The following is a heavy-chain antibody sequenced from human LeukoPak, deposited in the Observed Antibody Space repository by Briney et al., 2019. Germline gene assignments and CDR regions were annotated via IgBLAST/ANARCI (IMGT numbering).Heavy chain of an antibody. V-gene: IGHV5-51*01. CDR3: ARLPLPEYNWFDP. CDR1: GYIFTSYW. J-gene: IGHJ5*02. Sequence: LGGALQISCKGSGYIFTSYWIGWGRQMPGKGREWMGIIYPRDSHTTYSPSFQPQLPISAHKSISTAYLQWSSLKASDTAMYYCARLPLPEYNWFDPWRQGTLVTVSS. D-gene: IGHD1-26*01. CDR2: IYPRDSHT.